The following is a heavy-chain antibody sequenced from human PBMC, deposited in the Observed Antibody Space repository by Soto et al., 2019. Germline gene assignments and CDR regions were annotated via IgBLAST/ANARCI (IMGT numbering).Heavy chain of an antibody. CDR1: GFTFGDYA. CDR3: AKVGPTYSSSPRRISYYYYGMDV. D-gene: IGHD6-13*01. J-gene: IGHJ6*02. V-gene: IGHV3-49*03. CDR2: IRSKAYGGTT. Sequence: GGSLRLSCTASGFTFGDYAMSWFRQAPGKGLEWVGFIRSKAYGGTTEYAASVKGRFTISRDNSKNTLYLQMNSLRAEDTAVYYCAKVGPTYSSSPRRISYYYYGMDVWGQGTTVTVSS.